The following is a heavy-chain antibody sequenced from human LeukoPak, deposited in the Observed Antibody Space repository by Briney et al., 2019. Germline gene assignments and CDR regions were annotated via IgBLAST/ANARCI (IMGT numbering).Heavy chain of an antibody. CDR1: GFTFSSYA. J-gene: IGHJ6*03. CDR2: ISGSGGST. V-gene: IGHV3-23*01. Sequence: GGSLRLSCAASGFTFSSYAMSWVRQAPGKGLEWVSAISGSGGSTYYADSVEGRFTISRDNSKNTLYLQMNSLRAEDTAVYYCARVTTAMAVDYYYYYYMDVWGKGTTVTVSS. D-gene: IGHD5-18*01. CDR3: ARVTTAMAVDYYYYYYMDV.